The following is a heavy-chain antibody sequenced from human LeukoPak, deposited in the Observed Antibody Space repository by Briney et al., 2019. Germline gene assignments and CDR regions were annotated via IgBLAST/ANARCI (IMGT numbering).Heavy chain of an antibody. Sequence: GASVKVSGTASGYTFTRSVIIWVRQAAGHGLEWMGWMNPNSGKTGDAQKFQGRVTMTRNTSISTAYMELSSLRSEDTAVYYCARVGTYYDFWSGYTSSYGMDVWGQGTTVTVSS. CDR3: ARVGTYYDFWSGYTSSYGMDV. D-gene: IGHD3-3*01. CDR1: GYTFTRSV. J-gene: IGHJ6*02. CDR2: MNPNSGKT. V-gene: IGHV1-8*01.